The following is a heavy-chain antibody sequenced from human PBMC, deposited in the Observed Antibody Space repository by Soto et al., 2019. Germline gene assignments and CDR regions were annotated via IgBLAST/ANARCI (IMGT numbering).Heavy chain of an antibody. CDR3: AKGRHYPDP. Sequence: VQLVESGGGVVQPGRSLRLSCAASGFTFSSYGMHWVRQAPGKGLEWVAVISYDGSNKYYADSVKGRFTISRDNSKNTLYLQMNSLRAEDTAVYYCAKGRHYPDPWGQGTLVTVSS. CDR2: ISYDGSNK. J-gene: IGHJ5*02. CDR1: GFTFSSYG. D-gene: IGHD3-10*01. V-gene: IGHV3-30*18.